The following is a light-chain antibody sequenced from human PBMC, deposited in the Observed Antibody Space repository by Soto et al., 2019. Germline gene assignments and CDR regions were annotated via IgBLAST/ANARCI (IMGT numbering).Light chain of an antibody. CDR2: DTS. V-gene: IGKV3-15*01. J-gene: IGKJ5*01. Sequence: EVVLTQSPGTMSLSPGERDTLSCRASQSLTNSFIAWYQQRPGQAPRLLIYDTSTRATGIPARFSGRGSGTEFTLTISSLQSADSAVYYCQQYSNWPPFTFGQGTRLEIK. CDR3: QQYSNWPPFT. CDR1: QSLTNS.